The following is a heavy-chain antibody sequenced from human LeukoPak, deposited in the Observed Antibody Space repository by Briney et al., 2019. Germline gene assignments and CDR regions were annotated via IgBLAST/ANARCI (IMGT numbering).Heavy chain of an antibody. CDR3: ARAYQRLGDLSLPDY. CDR1: GYTFTHYV. D-gene: IGHD3-16*02. CDR2: IHPSTGNP. J-gene: IGHJ4*02. Sequence: ASVKVSCKASGYTFTHYVMNWVRQAPGQGLEWMGWIHPSTGNPTYAQGFTGRFVFSLDTSISTTYLQISSLKAEDTAVYYCARAYQRLGDLSLPDYWGQGTLVTVSS. V-gene: IGHV7-4-1*02.